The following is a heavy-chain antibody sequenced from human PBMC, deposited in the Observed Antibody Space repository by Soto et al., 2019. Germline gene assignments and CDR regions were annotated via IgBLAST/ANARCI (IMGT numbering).Heavy chain of an antibody. J-gene: IGHJ6*02. Sequence: ASVKVSCKASGGTFSSYTISWVRQAPGQGLEWMGGIIPIFGTANYAQKFQGRVTITADESTSTAYMELGSLRSEDTAVYYCARKEPASDFWSGHYGPYYYYGMDVWGQGTTVTVSS. D-gene: IGHD3-3*01. CDR2: IIPIFGTA. V-gene: IGHV1-69*13. CDR3: ARKEPASDFWSGHYGPYYYYGMDV. CDR1: GGTFSSYT.